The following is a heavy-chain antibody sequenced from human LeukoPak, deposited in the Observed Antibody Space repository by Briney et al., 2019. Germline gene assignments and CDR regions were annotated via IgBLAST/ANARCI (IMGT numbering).Heavy chain of an antibody. CDR2: IKQDGSEK. D-gene: IGHD2-21*02. Sequence: PGGSLRLSCAASGFTFSSYWMSWVRQAPGKGLEWVANIKQDGSEKYYVDSVKGRFTISRDNSKNTLYLQMNSLRAEDTAVYYCAKSRCGGDCYSRNAFDIWGQGTMVTVSS. V-gene: IGHV3-7*03. CDR3: AKSRCGGDCYSRNAFDI. J-gene: IGHJ3*02. CDR1: GFTFSSYW.